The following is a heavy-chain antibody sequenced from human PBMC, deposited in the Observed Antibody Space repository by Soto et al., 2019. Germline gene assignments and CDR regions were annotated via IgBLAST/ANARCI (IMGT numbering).Heavy chain of an antibody. CDR3: AREGDIVVVPAAAYFDY. V-gene: IGHV4-4*02. D-gene: IGHD2-2*01. Sequence: SETLSLTCTVSGGSISSSNWWSWVRQPPGKGLEWIGEIYHSGSTNYNPSLKSRVTISVDKSKNQFSLKLSSVTAADTAVYYWAREGDIVVVPAAAYFDYWGQGTLVTVSS. CDR2: IYHSGST. J-gene: IGHJ4*02. CDR1: GGSISSSNW.